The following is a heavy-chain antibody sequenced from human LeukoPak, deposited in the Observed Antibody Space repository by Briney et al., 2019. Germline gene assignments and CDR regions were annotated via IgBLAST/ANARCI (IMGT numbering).Heavy chain of an antibody. Sequence: PSETLSLTCTVSGGSISSSSYYWGWIRQPPGKGLEWIGSIYYSGSTYYNPSLKSRVTISVDTSKNQFSLKLSSVTAADTAVYYCARVFRDGYNLRWAFDIWGQGTMVTVSS. CDR3: ARVFRDGYNLRWAFDI. D-gene: IGHD5-24*01. J-gene: IGHJ3*02. CDR1: GGSISSSSYY. V-gene: IGHV4-39*07. CDR2: IYYSGST.